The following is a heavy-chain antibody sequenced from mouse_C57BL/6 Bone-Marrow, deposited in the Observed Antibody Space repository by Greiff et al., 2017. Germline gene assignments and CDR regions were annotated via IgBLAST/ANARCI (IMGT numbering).Heavy chain of an antibody. J-gene: IGHJ3*01. CDR2: IYPGSGST. CDR3: AREKDCYYWFAY. V-gene: IGHV1-55*01. D-gene: IGHD2-3*01. CDR1: GYTFTSYW. Sequence: VQLQQPGAELVKPGASVKMSCKASGYTFTSYWITWVKQRPGQGLEWIGDIYPGSGSTNYNEKFKSKATLTVDTSSSTAYMQLSSLTSEYSAVYFCAREKDCYYWFAYWSQGTLVTVSA.